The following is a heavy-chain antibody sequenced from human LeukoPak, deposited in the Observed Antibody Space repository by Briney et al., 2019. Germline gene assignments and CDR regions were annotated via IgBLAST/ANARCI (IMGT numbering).Heavy chain of an antibody. J-gene: IGHJ4*02. V-gene: IGHV1-2*02. CDR1: GYTFTGYY. CDR3: ARSTYSGSYRARGYYFDY. Sequence: ASVKVSCKASGYTFTGYYMHWVRQAPGQGLEWMGWINPNSGGTNYAQKFQGRETMTRDTSISTAYMELSRLRSDDTAVYYCARSTYSGSYRARGYYFDYWGQGTLVTVSS. CDR2: INPNSGGT. D-gene: IGHD1-26*01.